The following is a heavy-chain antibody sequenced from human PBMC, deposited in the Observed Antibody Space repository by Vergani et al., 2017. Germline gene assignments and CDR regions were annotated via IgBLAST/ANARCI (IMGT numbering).Heavy chain of an antibody. CDR1: GYTFTSYG. V-gene: IGHV1-18*01. D-gene: IGHD3-10*01. CDR3: ARDSWEMVRGVIIYYYGMDV. Sequence: QVQLVQSGAEVKKPGASVKVSCKASGYTFTSYGISWVRQAPGQGLEWMGWISAYNGNTNSAQKLQGRVTMTTDTSTSTAYMELRSLRSDDTAVYYCARDSWEMVRGVIIYYYGMDVWGQGTTVTVSS. CDR2: ISAYNGNT. J-gene: IGHJ6*02.